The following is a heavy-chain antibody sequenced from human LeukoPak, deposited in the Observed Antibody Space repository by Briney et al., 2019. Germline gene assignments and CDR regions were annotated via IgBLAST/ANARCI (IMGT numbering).Heavy chain of an antibody. CDR1: GYTFTSYG. V-gene: IGHV1-18*01. Sequence: ASVKVSCKASGYTFTSYGTSWVRQAPEQGLEWMGWITAYNGNTNYAQKLQGRVTMTTDTSTSTAYMELRSLRADDTAVYYCAGLAALDAFDIWGQGTMVTVSS. D-gene: IGHD6-13*01. CDR2: ITAYNGNT. CDR3: AGLAALDAFDI. J-gene: IGHJ3*02.